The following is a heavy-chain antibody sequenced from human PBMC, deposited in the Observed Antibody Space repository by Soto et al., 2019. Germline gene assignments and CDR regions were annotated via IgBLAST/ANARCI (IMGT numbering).Heavy chain of an antibody. J-gene: IGHJ4*02. CDR3: ARDLGYYDSSGHFDY. V-gene: IGHV4-59*01. D-gene: IGHD3-22*01. Sequence: PSETLSLTCTVSGGSISSYYWSWIRQPPGKGLEWIGYIYYSGSTNYNPSLKSRVTISVDTSKNQFSLKLSSVTAADTAVYYCARDLGYYDSSGHFDYWGQGTLVTVSS. CDR2: IYYSGST. CDR1: GGSISSYY.